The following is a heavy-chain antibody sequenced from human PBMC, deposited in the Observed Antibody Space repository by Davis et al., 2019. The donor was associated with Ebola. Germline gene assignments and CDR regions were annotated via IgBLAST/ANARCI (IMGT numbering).Heavy chain of an antibody. D-gene: IGHD3-10*01. CDR3: ARDGSGTEDYYYYGMDV. V-gene: IGHV3-48*01. CDR2: ISSSSSTI. Sequence: GESLKISCAASGFTFSSYSMNWVRQAPGKGLEWVSYISSSSSTIYYADSVKGRFTISRDNSKNTLYLQMNSLRAEDTAVYYCARDGSGTEDYYYYGMDVWGQGTTVTVSS. CDR1: GFTFSSYS. J-gene: IGHJ6*02.